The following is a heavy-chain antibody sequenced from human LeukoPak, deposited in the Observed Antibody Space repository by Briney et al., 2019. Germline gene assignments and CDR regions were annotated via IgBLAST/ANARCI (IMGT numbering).Heavy chain of an antibody. CDR1: GFTFSSYA. CDR3: ARAGPRPGPYEGDAFDI. J-gene: IGHJ3*02. Sequence: PGGSLRLSCAASGFTFSSYAMHWVRQAPGKGLEWVAVISYDGSNKYYADSVKGRFTISRDNSKNTLYLQMNSLRAEDTAVYYCARAGPRPGPYEGDAFDIWGQGTMVTVSS. D-gene: IGHD3-3*01. CDR2: ISYDGSNK. V-gene: IGHV3-30-3*01.